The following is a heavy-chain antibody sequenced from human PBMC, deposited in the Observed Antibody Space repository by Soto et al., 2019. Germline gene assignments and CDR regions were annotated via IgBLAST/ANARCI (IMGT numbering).Heavy chain of an antibody. Sequence: ASVKVSCKASGGTFSSYTISWVRQAPGQGLEWMGRIIPILGIANYAQKFQGRVTITADKSTSTAYMELSSLRSEDTAVYYCARGPDIVVVVAATHFDYPGQPTLVTVSS. CDR3: ARGPDIVVVVAATHFDY. D-gene: IGHD2-15*01. CDR1: GGTFSSYT. V-gene: IGHV1-69*02. CDR2: IIPILGIA. J-gene: IGHJ4*02.